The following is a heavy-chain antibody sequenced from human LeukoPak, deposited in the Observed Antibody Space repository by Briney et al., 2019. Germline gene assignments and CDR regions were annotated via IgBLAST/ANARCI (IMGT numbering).Heavy chain of an antibody. D-gene: IGHD5-12*01. Sequence: ASVKVSCKASGGTFSSYAISWVRQAPGQGLEWMGGIIPIFGTANYAQKFQGRVTITADKSTSTAYMELSSLRSEDKAVYYCASRYSGYDYRATRGYYYYGMDVWGKGTTVTVSS. CDR1: GGTFSSYA. CDR2: IIPIFGTA. V-gene: IGHV1-69*06. CDR3: ASRYSGYDYRATRGYYYYGMDV. J-gene: IGHJ6*04.